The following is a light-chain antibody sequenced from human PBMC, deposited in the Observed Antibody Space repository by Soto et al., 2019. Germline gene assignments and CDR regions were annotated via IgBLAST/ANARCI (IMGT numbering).Light chain of an antibody. Sequence: QSALTQPASVSGSPGQSITISCTGTSSDVGGYNYVSWYQQHPAEAPKVMIYDVTNRPSGVSNRFSGSKSGNTASLTISGLQAEDEADYYCYSYTSSSTYVLGTGTKLTVL. CDR1: SSDVGGYNY. V-gene: IGLV2-14*03. CDR2: DVT. J-gene: IGLJ1*01. CDR3: YSYTSSSTYV.